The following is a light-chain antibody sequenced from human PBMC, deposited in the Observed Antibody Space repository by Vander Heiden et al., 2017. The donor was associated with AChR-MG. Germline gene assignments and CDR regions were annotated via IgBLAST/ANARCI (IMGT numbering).Light chain of an antibody. CDR3: QAWDSTFWV. CDR2: QNT. Sequence: SYELTQPPSVSVSTGQTASITCSGDKLGDKYACWYQQKPGQSPVLVIYQNTKRPSGIPERFSGSTSGNTATLTISGTQAIDEADYYCQAWDSTFWVFGGGTKLTVL. J-gene: IGLJ3*02. CDR1: KLGDKY. V-gene: IGLV3-1*01.